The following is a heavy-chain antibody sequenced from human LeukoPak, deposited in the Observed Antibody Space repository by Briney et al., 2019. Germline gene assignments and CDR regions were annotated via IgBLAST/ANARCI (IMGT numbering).Heavy chain of an antibody. J-gene: IGHJ4*02. V-gene: IGHV3-23*01. CDR3: AKEYYYDSSGYSDY. D-gene: IGHD3-22*01. CDR2: ISGSGGST. CDR1: GFTFSSYA. Sequence: TGGSLRLSCAASGFTFSSYAMSWVRQAPGKGLEWVSAISGSGGSTYYADSVKGRFTISRDNSKNTLYLQMNSLRAEDTAVYYCAKEYYYDSSGYSDYWGQGTLVTVSS.